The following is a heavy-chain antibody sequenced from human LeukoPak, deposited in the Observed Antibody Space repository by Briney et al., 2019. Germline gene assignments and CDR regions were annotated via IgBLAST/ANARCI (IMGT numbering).Heavy chain of an antibody. D-gene: IGHD3-10*01. V-gene: IGHV3-23*01. J-gene: IGHJ6*03. CDR3: ARDKASRWFGTRGPPMDV. Sequence: GGSLRLSCAASGFTFSSYAMSWVRQAPGKGLEWVSAISGSGGSTYYADSVKGRFTISRDNAKNSLYLQMNSLRAEDTAVYYCARDKASRWFGTRGPPMDVWGKGTTVTISS. CDR1: GFTFSSYA. CDR2: ISGSGGST.